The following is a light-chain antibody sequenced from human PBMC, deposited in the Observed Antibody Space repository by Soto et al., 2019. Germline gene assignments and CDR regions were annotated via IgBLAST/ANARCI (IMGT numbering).Light chain of an antibody. CDR2: GAS. J-gene: IGKJ1*01. CDR1: QSVNNN. Sequence: EIVMTQSPVTLSVSPGERATLSCRASQSVNNNLAWYQQKPGQAPRLLIYGASTRATGFPARFSGSGSGTEFTLTISSLQSEDFAVYCCQQYNNWWTFGQGTKVEIK. V-gene: IGKV3-15*01. CDR3: QQYNNWWT.